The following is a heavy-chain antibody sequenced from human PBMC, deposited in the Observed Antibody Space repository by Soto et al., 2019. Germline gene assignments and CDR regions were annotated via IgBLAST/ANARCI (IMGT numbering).Heavy chain of an antibody. CDR3: ARDIITVIGGEIYYYFGMDV. CDR2: INQSGTT. D-gene: IGHD3-10*01. Sequence: AVNGGSFREYYWSWLRQPPGKGLEWIGEINQSGTTHYNPSLKRRINISIDTSKNQFSLNLTSVTAADTATYYCARDIITVIGGEIYYYFGMDVWGQGTTVTVSS. CDR1: GGSFREYY. V-gene: IGHV4-34*01. J-gene: IGHJ6*02.